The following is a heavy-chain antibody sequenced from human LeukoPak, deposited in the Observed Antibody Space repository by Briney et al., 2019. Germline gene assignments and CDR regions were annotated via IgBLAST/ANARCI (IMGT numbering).Heavy chain of an antibody. J-gene: IGHJ4*02. CDR2: INHSGST. CDR3: ARDTVQGRYFDY. Sequence: PSETLSLTCAVYGGSFSGYYWSWIRQPPGKGLEWIGEINHSGSTNYSPSLKSRVTISVDTSKNQFSLKLSSVTAADTAVYYCARDTVQGRYFDYWGQGTLVTVSS. D-gene: IGHD3-10*01. CDR1: GGSFSGYY. V-gene: IGHV4-34*01.